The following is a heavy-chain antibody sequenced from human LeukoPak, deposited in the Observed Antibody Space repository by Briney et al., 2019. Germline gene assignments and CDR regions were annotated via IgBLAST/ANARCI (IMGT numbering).Heavy chain of an antibody. CDR3: ASENGDPYYFDY. D-gene: IGHD4-17*01. V-gene: IGHV3-30-3*01. J-gene: IGHJ4*02. Sequence: GRSLRLSCAASGFTFSSYAMHWVRQAPGKGLEWVAVISYDGSNKYYADSVKGRFTISRDNSKNTLYLQMNSLRVEDAAVYYCASENGDPYYFDYGGQGTLVTVSS. CDR2: ISYDGSNK. CDR1: GFTFSSYA.